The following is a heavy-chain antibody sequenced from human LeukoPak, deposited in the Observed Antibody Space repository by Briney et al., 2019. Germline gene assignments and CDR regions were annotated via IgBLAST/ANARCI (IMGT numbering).Heavy chain of an antibody. CDR1: GGSLSSSSYY. V-gene: IGHV4-39*01. J-gene: IGHJ5*02. CDR3: ARRSKLLNWFDP. Sequence: SETLSLTCTVSGGSLSSSSYYWGWISQPPGKALAWIGSIYYSGSTYYNPSLKSRVTISVDTSKNQFSLKLSSVTAADTAVYYCARRSKLLNWFDPWGQGTLVTVSS. D-gene: IGHD6-6*01. CDR2: IYYSGST.